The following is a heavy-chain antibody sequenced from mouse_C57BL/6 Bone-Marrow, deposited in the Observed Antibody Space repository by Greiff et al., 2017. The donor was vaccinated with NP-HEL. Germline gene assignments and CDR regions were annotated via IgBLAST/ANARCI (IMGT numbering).Heavy chain of an antibody. J-gene: IGHJ2*01. CDR2: IDPEDGET. V-gene: IGHV14-2*01. D-gene: IGHD2-1*01. CDR1: GFNIKDYY. CDR3: ARWGPLYYGNYVGY. Sequence: VQLQQSGAELVKPGASVKLSCTASGFNIKDYYMHWVKQRTEQGLEWIGRIDPEDGETKYAPKFPGKATITADTSSNTAYLQLSSLTSEDTAVYYCARWGPLYYGNYVGYWGQGTTLTVSS.